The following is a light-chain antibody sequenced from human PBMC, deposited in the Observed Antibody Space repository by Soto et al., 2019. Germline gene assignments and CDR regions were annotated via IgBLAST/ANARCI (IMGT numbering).Light chain of an antibody. CDR2: EVN. Sequence: QSVLTQPASVSGSPGQWITISCTGSSSDVGSYDRVSWYQQYPGKAPTLMIYEVNKRPSGISNRFSGSKSGNTASLTISGLQAEDEADYYCSSYAGSDIYVFGTGTKLTVL. J-gene: IGLJ1*01. CDR1: SSDVGSYDR. V-gene: IGLV2-14*02. CDR3: SSYAGSDIYV.